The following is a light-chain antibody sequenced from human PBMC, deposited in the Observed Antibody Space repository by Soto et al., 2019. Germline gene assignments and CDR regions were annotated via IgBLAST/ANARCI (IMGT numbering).Light chain of an antibody. Sequence: SVLTQPASVSGSPGQSVTISCTGTSNDVGAYNYVSWYQQHLGKAPKLIIYEVSNRPSGISNRFSGSKSGNTASLTISGLQAEDEADYYCSSYTTNITYVFGTGTKVTVL. CDR1: SNDVGAYNY. CDR3: SSYTTNITYV. J-gene: IGLJ1*01. CDR2: EVS. V-gene: IGLV2-14*01.